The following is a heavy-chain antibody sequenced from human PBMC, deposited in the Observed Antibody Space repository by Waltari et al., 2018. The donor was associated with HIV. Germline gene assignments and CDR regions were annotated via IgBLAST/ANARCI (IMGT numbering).Heavy chain of an antibody. CDR2: IYRSGTT. D-gene: IGHD3-22*01. CDR3: ARDQDYYDSSGYTSYAFDI. J-gene: IGHJ3*02. Sequence: QVLLQESGPRLVKSSETLSLTCPVSASSISRNYYWGWLRQAPGKGLEWIGSIYRSGTTYYNPSFKTRVTISVNMSKNQYSLKLSSLTAADTAVYYCARDQDYYDSSGYTSYAFDIWGRGTMIIVSS. V-gene: IGHV4-38-2*02. CDR1: ASSISRNYY.